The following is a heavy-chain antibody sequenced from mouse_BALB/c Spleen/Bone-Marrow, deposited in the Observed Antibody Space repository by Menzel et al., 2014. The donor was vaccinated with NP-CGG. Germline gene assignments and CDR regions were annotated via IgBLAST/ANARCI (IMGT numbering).Heavy chain of an antibody. CDR3: GQEGSYYAYFNF. CDR1: GYIFTSYT. J-gene: IGHJ2*01. V-gene: IGHV1-4*02. D-gene: IGHD1-1*01. CDR2: INPSIGYT. Sequence: QVQLQQSAAELARPGASVKLSCTASGYIFTSYTIQWIKQRPGQGLEWIGYINPSIGYTEYNQKFKDKTTLTADTSSSTSYMQLNSLTSEDSALYYCGQEGSYYAYFNFWGQGTTLPVPS.